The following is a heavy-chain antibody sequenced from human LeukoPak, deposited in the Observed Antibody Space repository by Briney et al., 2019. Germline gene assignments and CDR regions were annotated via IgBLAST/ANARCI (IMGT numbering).Heavy chain of an antibody. J-gene: IGHJ4*02. CDR2: VYYTGST. CDR3: ARHFAYSSSSYFDY. Sequence: SETLSLTCAVSGGSVSNYYWSWIRQPPGKGLEWIGYVYYTGSTNYNPSLKSRVTMFEDKSKNQFSLRLYSVTVADTAVYYCARHFAYSSSSYFDYWGQGSLVTVSS. V-gene: IGHV4-59*08. D-gene: IGHD6-6*01. CDR1: GGSVSNYY.